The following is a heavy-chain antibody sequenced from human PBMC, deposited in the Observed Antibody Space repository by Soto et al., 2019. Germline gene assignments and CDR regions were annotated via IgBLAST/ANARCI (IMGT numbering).Heavy chain of an antibody. Sequence: QLHLVQSGAVVKKPGASVTVSCSASGYPVTAYYMHWVRQAPGRGLEWMGGINPATGAAKYTQTLQGRGTMTRDTATSTVFMELGGLTSGGTAVFYFADGGGVGVAGSAAFDMWGQGTLVTVSS. CDR2: INPATGAA. D-gene: IGHD3-3*01. CDR1: GYPVTAYY. V-gene: IGHV1-2*02. J-gene: IGHJ3*02. CDR3: ADGGGVGVAGSAAFDM.